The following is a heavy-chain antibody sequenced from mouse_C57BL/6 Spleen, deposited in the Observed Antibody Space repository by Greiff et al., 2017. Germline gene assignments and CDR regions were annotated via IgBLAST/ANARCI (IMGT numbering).Heavy chain of an antibody. CDR3: ARGDGYYVVWAY. V-gene: IGHV5-4*03. CDR2: ISDGGSYT. CDR1: GFTFSSYA. Sequence: EVKVVESGGGLVKPGGSLKLSCAASGFTFSSYAMSWVRQTPEKRLEWVATISDGGSYTYYPDNVKGRFTISRDNAKNNMYLQMSHLKSEDTAMYYCARGDGYYVVWAYWGQGTLVTVSA. J-gene: IGHJ3*01. D-gene: IGHD2-3*01.